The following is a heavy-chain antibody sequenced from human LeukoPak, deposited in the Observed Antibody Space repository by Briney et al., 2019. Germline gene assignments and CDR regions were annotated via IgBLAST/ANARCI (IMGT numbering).Heavy chain of an antibody. Sequence: ASVKVSCKASGYTFTDYYIHWVRQAPGQGLEWMGWISAYNGNTNYAQKLQGRVTMTTDTSTSTACMELRSLRSDDTAVYYCARGGGYCSSTSCYVSYDFWSGYSNLYFDYWGQGTLVTVSS. V-gene: IGHV1-18*04. D-gene: IGHD2-2*01. J-gene: IGHJ4*02. CDR1: GYTFTDYY. CDR3: ARGGGYCSSTSCYVSYDFWSGYSNLYFDY. CDR2: ISAYNGNT.